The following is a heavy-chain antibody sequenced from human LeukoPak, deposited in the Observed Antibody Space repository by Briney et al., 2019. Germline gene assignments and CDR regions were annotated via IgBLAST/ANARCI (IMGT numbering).Heavy chain of an antibody. D-gene: IGHD6-19*01. CDR3: AKTTVGYSSGRFPGWPADY. Sequence: ASVKVSCKASGGTFSSYAISWVRQAPGQGLEWMGGIIPIFGTANYAQKFQGRVTITTDESTSTAYMELSSLRSEDTAVYYCAKTTVGYSSGRFPGWPADYWGQGTLVTVSS. V-gene: IGHV1-69*05. CDR2: IIPIFGTA. CDR1: GGTFSSYA. J-gene: IGHJ4*02.